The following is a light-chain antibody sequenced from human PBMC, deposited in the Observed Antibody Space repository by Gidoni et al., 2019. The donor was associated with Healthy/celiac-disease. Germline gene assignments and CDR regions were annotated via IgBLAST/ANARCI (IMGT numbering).Light chain of an antibody. CDR2: GAS. V-gene: IGKV3-20*01. CDR3: QQYGSLGA. J-gene: IGKJ3*01. Sequence: EIVLTQSPGTLSLSPGERATLSCRASQSVSSSYLAWYQQKPGQAPRLLIYGASSRATGIPDRFSGSGSGTDFTLTISRLEPEDFAVYYCQQYGSLGAFGPGTKVDSK. CDR1: QSVSSSY.